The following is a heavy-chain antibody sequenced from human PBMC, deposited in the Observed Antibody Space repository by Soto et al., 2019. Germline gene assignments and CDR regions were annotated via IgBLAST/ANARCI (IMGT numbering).Heavy chain of an antibody. V-gene: IGHV3-33*08. J-gene: IGHJ4*02. Sequence: GGSLRLSCAASGFTFSSYGMHWVRQAPGKGLEWVAVIWYDGSNKYYADSVKGRFTISRDNSKNTLYLQMNSLSAEDTAVYFCARDHAIFGVVEFFAYWGQGPLVPVSS. D-gene: IGHD3-3*01. CDR3: ARDHAIFGVVEFFAY. CDR2: IWYDGSNK. CDR1: GFTFSSYG.